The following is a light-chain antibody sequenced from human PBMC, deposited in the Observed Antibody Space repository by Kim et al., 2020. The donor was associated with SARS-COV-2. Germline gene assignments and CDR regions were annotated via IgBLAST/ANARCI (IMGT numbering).Light chain of an antibody. CDR2: GAS. J-gene: IGKJ1*01. CDR3: QQDGEWPPGT. V-gene: IGKV3-15*01. Sequence: MVMTQSPGTLSVSPGERATLSCRASQTVSTKVAWYQQKPGQAPRLIIFGASTRATGIPARFSGSGSGTEFTLTISSLQSEDSAVYYCQQDGEWPPGTFGQGTKVDIK. CDR1: QTVSTK.